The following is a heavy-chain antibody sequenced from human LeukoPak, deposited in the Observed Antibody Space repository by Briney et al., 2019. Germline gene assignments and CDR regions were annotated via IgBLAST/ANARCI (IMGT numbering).Heavy chain of an antibody. CDR1: GGSFSSYC. J-gene: IGHJ6*03. CDR3: ASIRPVVVPAGHRDYYYYYMDV. CDR2: IYYSGST. D-gene: IGHD2-2*01. V-gene: IGHV4-59*01. Sequence: PSETLSLTCTVSGGSFSSYCWSWIRQPPGKGLEWIGYIYYSGSTNYNPSLKRRGTILVGTSKKQFSLKLSSVTAADTAVYYCASIRPVVVPAGHRDYYYYYMDVWGKGTTVTVSS.